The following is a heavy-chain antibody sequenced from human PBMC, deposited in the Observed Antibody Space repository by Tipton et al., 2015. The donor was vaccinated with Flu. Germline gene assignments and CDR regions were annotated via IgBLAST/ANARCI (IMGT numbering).Heavy chain of an antibody. J-gene: IGHJ6*02. V-gene: IGHV3-7*01. CDR3: ARDRWSSSSRYGMDV. CDR1: GFTFSTYW. CDR2: IKQDGSET. Sequence: SLRLSCAASGFTFSTYWMSWVRQDPGKGLEWVANIKQDGSETYYVDSVKGRFTTSRDNAKNSLYLQMNSLRAEDTAVYYCARDRWSSSSRYGMDVWGQGTTVTVSS. D-gene: IGHD6-6*01.